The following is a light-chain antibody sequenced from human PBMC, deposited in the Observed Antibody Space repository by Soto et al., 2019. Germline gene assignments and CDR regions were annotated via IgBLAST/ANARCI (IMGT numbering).Light chain of an antibody. CDR3: QQYNSCT. CDR1: QSISSW. V-gene: IGKV1-5*03. Sequence: DIQMTQSPSTLSASVGDRVTITCRASQSISSWLAWYQQKPGKAPKLLIYKASSLESGVPSRFSGSGSGTEFTLTISSLQPDDFATYYCQQYNSCTFGRGTKVEIK. CDR2: KAS. J-gene: IGKJ1*01.